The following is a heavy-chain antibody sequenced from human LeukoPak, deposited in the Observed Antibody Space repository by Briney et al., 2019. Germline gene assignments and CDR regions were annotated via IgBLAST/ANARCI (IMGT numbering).Heavy chain of an antibody. CDR3: ARLVAFWSGSVRFDP. D-gene: IGHD3-3*01. CDR1: GGSISSSSYY. Sequence: SETLSLTCTVSGGSISSSSYYWGWIRQPPGKGLEWIGSIYYSGSTYYNPSLKSRVTISVDTSKNQFSLKLSSVTAADTAVYYCARLVAFWSGSVRFDPWGQGTLVTVSS. V-gene: IGHV4-39*01. J-gene: IGHJ5*02. CDR2: IYYSGST.